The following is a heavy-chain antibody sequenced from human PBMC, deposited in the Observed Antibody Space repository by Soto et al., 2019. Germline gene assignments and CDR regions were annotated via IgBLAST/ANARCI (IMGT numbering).Heavy chain of an antibody. D-gene: IGHD3-22*01. Sequence: GESLKISYTVSGYGFTNYWIGWVLQMPGKGLEWMGVIYPGASDTRYSPSFQRQATISADKSSTTAYLQWSSLKASDTAIYYWARQQSYYDSRGYYPVGHFDYWGQGTLVTVSS. CDR3: ARQQSYYDSRGYYPVGHFDY. CDR2: IYPGASDT. V-gene: IGHV5-51*01. CDR1: GYGFTNYW. J-gene: IGHJ4*02.